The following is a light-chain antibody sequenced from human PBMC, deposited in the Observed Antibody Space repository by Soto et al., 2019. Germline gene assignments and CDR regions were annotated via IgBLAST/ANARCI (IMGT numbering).Light chain of an antibody. CDR2: KAS. Sequence: DIQITQSPSTLSASVGDRVTITCRASQSISSWLAWYQQKPGKAPKLLIYKASSLESGVPSRFSGSGSGTEFTLTISSLQPDDFATYYCQQYWTFGQGTKV. CDR3: QQYWT. CDR1: QSISSW. J-gene: IGKJ1*01. V-gene: IGKV1-5*03.